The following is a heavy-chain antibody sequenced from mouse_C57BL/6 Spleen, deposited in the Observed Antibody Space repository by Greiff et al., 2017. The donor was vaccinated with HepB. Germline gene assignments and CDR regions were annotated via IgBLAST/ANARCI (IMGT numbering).Heavy chain of an antibody. Sequence: VQLQQSGAELVRPGASVKLSCKASGFNIKDYYMHWVKQRPEQGLEWIGRIDPEDGDTEYAPKFQGKATMTADTSSNTAYLQLSSLTSEDTAVYYCTTCYGNYAYFDYWGQGTTLTVSS. J-gene: IGHJ2*01. V-gene: IGHV14-1*01. CDR3: TTCYGNYAYFDY. D-gene: IGHD2-1*01. CDR2: IDPEDGDT. CDR1: GFNIKDYY.